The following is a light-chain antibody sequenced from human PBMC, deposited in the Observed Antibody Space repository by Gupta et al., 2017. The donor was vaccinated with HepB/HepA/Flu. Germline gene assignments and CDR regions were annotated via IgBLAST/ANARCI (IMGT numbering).Light chain of an antibody. J-gene: IGLJ2*01. CDR3: QSYDSSLSGSEL. V-gene: IGLV1-40*01. Sequence: QSVLTQPPSVSGAPGQRVTISCTGSSSNIGAGYDVHWYQQLPGTAPKLLIYVNSNRPSGVPDRFSGSKSGTSASLAITGLQAEVEADYYCQSYDSSLSGSELFGGGTKLTVL. CDR2: VNS. CDR1: SSNIGAGYD.